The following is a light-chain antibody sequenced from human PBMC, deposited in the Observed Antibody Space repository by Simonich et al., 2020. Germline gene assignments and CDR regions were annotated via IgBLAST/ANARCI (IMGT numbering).Light chain of an antibody. Sequence: DSVMTQSPDSLAVSLGERATNNCKSSQSVLYSSNHKNYLAWYQQKPGQPPKLLMYWASTRESGVPDRFSGSGSGTDFTLTISSRQAEDVAVYYCQQYYSTPYTFGQGTKLEIK. J-gene: IGKJ2*01. CDR2: WAS. V-gene: IGKV4-1*01. CDR1: QSVLYSSNHKNY. CDR3: QQYYSTPYT.